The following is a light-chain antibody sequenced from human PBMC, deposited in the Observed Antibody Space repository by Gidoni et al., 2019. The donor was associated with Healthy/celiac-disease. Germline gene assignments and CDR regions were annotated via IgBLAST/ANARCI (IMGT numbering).Light chain of an antibody. Sequence: EIVLTQSPGTLSLSPGERATLSCRAGQSVSRTYLAWYQHKSGQAPRLLIYGVSSKATGIPDRFSGSGSGTDFTLTISRLEPEDFAVYYCQQYGSSPLTFGGGTKVEIK. J-gene: IGKJ4*01. CDR3: QQYGSSPLT. CDR2: GVS. V-gene: IGKV3-20*01. CDR1: QSVSRTY.